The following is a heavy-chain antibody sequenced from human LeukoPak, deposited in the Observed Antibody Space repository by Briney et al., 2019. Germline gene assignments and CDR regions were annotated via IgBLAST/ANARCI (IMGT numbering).Heavy chain of an antibody. V-gene: IGHV4-61*02. CDR3: ARGPGIVVVPAAIPPYWYFDL. CDR1: GGSISRGSYY. D-gene: IGHD2-2*01. J-gene: IGHJ2*01. Sequence: SETLSLTCTVSGGSISRGSYYWSWIRQPAGKGLEWIGRTYTRGSTNCNPSLKSRVTISADTSKNQFSLKLSSVTAADTAVYYCARGPGIVVVPAAIPPYWYFDLWGRGTLVTVSS. CDR2: TYTRGST.